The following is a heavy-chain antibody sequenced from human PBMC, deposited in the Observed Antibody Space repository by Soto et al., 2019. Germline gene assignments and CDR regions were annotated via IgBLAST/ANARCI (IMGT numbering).Heavy chain of an antibody. D-gene: IGHD4-17*01. V-gene: IGHV1-3*01. CDR3: ARVYGDHGYYYGMDV. J-gene: IGHJ6*02. CDR1: GYTFTNYA. CDR2: INAGNGNT. Sequence: ASLKVSCKASGYTFTNYAIHWVRQAPGQRLEWMGWINAGNGNTKYSQKFQGRVTITRDTSASTAYMELSSLRSEDTAVYYCARVYGDHGYYYGMDVWGQGTTVTVSS.